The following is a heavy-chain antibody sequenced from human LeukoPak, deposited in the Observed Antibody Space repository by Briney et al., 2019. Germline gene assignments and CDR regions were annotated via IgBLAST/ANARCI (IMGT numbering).Heavy chain of an antibody. Sequence: PSETLSLTCTVSGYSISSGYYWSWIRQPAGKGLEWIGRIYTSGSTNYNPSLKSRVTMSVDTSKNQFSLKLSSVTAADTAVYYCARDFYYDSSGVDAFDIWGQGTMVTVSS. J-gene: IGHJ3*02. CDR3: ARDFYYDSSGVDAFDI. CDR1: GYSISSGYY. V-gene: IGHV4-4*07. CDR2: IYTSGST. D-gene: IGHD3-22*01.